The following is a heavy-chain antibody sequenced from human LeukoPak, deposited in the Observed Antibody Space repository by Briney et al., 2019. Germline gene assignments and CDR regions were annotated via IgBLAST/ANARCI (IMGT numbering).Heavy chain of an antibody. D-gene: IGHD2/OR15-2a*01. CDR3: VGGSTFYGYFDF. CDR1: GFTFSAWH. Sequence: GGSLRLSCAASGFTFSAWHMHWVRQAPGKGLEWLSSISGSSSYIYYADSLKGRFTVSRDNAKKSLFLQLNSLTVEDTAVYYCVGGSTFYGYFDFWGQGTQVTVTS. CDR2: ISGSSSYI. V-gene: IGHV3-21*01. J-gene: IGHJ4*02.